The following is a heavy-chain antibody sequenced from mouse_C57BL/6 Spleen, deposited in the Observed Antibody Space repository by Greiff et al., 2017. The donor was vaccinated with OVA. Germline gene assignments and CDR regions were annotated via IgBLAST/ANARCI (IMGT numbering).Heavy chain of an antibody. J-gene: IGHJ1*03. CDR2: INPNNGGT. D-gene: IGHD2-1*01. V-gene: IGHV1-26*01. CDR1: GYTFTDYY. CDR3: HYYGNDFDD. Sequence: DVQLQPSGPELVKPGASVKISCKASGYTFTDYYMHWVKQSHGQGLEWIGDINPNNGGTSYNQKFKGKATLTVDKSSSTAYMELRSLTSEDYAVKYCHYYGNDFDDWGTGTTVTVSS.